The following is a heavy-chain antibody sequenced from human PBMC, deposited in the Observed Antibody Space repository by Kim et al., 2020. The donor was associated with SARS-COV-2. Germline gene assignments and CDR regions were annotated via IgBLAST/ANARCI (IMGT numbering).Heavy chain of an antibody. V-gene: IGHV3-23*01. D-gene: IGHD3-3*01. CDR1: GFTFSSNA. Sequence: GGSLRLSCAASGFTFSSNALSWVRQAPGKGLEWVSDISGSGGTAYYADSVKGRFTISRDNSKNTLYLQMITLSAADTAIYYCARIDRKEWPGYFDSWGRGTLVTVSS. CDR2: ISGSGGTA. J-gene: IGHJ4*01. CDR3: ARIDRKEWPGYFDS.